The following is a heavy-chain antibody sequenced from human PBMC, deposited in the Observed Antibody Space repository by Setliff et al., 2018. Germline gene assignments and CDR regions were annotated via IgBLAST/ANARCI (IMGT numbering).Heavy chain of an antibody. CDR1: GISITSGHY. CDR2: IYHRGRT. V-gene: IGHV4-38-2*01. Sequence: SETLSLTCDVSGISITSGHYWGWIRQPPGKGLEWIATIYHRGRTYYNPSLDSRVTISLDTSKNQYSLRLRSVTAADTAVYYCASPRRDDLDTPFDAFDLWGQGTRVTVAS. J-gene: IGHJ3*01. CDR3: ASPRRDDLDTPFDAFDL. D-gene: IGHD1-1*01.